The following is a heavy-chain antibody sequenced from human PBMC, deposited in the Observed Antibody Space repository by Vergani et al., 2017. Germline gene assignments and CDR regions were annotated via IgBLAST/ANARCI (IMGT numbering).Heavy chain of an antibody. J-gene: IGHJ6*02. V-gene: IGHV4-34*01. CDR3: ARGLSVVVVAATRGMDV. Sequence: QVQLQQWGAGLLKPSETLSLTCAVYGGSFSGYYWSWIRQPPGKGLECIGEINHSGSTNYNPSLKSRVTISVDTSKNQFSLKLSSVTAADTAVYYCARGLSVVVVAATRGMDVWGQGTTVTVSS. D-gene: IGHD2-15*01. CDR1: GGSFSGYY. CDR2: INHSGST.